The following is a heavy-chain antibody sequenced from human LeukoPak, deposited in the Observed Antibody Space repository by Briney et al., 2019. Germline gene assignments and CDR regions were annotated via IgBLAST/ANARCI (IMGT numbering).Heavy chain of an antibody. Sequence: GASVTVSCTASGYTFTVYYMHWVRQAPGQGLEWMGWINPNSGGTNYAQKFQGWVTMTRDTSISTAYMELSRLRSDDTAVYYCARGGLGKYDQNDYWGQGTLVTVSS. D-gene: IGHD7-27*01. J-gene: IGHJ4*02. V-gene: IGHV1-2*04. CDR1: GYTFTVYY. CDR3: ARGGLGKYDQNDY. CDR2: INPNSGGT.